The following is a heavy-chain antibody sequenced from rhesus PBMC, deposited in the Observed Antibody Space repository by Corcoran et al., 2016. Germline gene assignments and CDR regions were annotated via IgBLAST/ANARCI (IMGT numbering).Heavy chain of an antibody. D-gene: IGHD1-1-1*01. CDR2: ITYSGST. CDR3: ARYRIVVY. J-gene: IGHJ4*01. CDR1: GGSISRGYYY. V-gene: IGHV4-122*02. Sequence: QVQLQESGPGLVKPSETLSLTCAVSGGSISRGYYYWTWFRQPPGKGREWIGYITYSGSTSYNPSLKSRVTISRDTSKNQFSLKLSSVTAADTAVYYCARYRIVVYWGQGVLVTVSS.